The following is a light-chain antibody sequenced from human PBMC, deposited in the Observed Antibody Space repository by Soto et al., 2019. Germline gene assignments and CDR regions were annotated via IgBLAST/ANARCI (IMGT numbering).Light chain of an antibody. CDR3: CSYTTSSTYV. Sequence: QSALTQPASVSGSPGQSFAISCTGTSSDVGAYNYVSWYQQHPGKAPKLMIYDVNNRPSGVSNRFSGSKSGNTASLTISGLQAEDEADYYCCSYTTSSTYVFGTGTKLTVL. V-gene: IGLV2-14*03. CDR1: SSDVGAYNY. J-gene: IGLJ1*01. CDR2: DVN.